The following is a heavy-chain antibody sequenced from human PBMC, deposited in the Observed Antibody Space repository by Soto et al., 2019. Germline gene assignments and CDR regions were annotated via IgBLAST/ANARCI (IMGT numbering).Heavy chain of an antibody. D-gene: IGHD6-19*01. CDR1: GVSISSNCY. J-gene: IGHJ4*02. CDR3: VRSFGWYAIDY. CDR2: ISHIGSV. V-gene: IGHV4-4*02. Sequence: QVLLQESGPGLVQPSGTLSLSCAVSGVSISSNCYWGWVRQPPGKGLEWLGDISHIGSVNYSPSLMSRVTISMDRPENQFSLKLNSVTAADTAVYYCVRSFGWYAIDYWGQGTLVIVSS.